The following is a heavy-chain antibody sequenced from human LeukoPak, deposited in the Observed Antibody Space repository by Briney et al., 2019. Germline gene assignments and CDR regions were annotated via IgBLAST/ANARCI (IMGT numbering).Heavy chain of an antibody. CDR1: GFTFSSYA. J-gene: IGHJ3*02. Sequence: GRSLRLSCAASGFTFSSYAMHWVRQAPGKGLEWVAVISYDGSNKYYADSVKGRFTISRDNSKNTLYLQMNSLRAEDTALYYCARETQQIQLSNPFDIWGQGTMVTVSS. CDR2: ISYDGSNK. V-gene: IGHV3-30-3*01. CDR3: ARETQQIQLSNPFDI. D-gene: IGHD5-18*01.